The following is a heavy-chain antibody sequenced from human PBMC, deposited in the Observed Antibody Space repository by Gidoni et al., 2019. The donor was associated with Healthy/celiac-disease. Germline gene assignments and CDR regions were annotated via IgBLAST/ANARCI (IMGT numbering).Heavy chain of an antibody. Sequence: QVQLQESGPGLVKPSGTLSLTCAVSGGSISCSNWWSWVRQPPGKGLEWIGEIYHSGSTNYNPSLKSRVTISVDKSKNQFSLKLSSVTAADTAVYYCARVIGATPRDYYYYMDVWGKGTTVTVSS. CDR1: GGSISCSNW. J-gene: IGHJ6*03. D-gene: IGHD1-26*01. V-gene: IGHV4-4*02. CDR3: ARVIGATPRDYYYYMDV. CDR2: IYHSGST.